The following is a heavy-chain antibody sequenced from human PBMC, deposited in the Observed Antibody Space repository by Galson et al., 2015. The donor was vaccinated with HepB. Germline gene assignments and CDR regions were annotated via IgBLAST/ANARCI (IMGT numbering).Heavy chain of an antibody. V-gene: IGHV3-23*01. CDR2: ISGDGGST. CDR3: AKGYGLFDS. J-gene: IGHJ5*01. CDR1: GFTFNSHA. Sequence: SLRLSCAASGFTFNSHATTWVRQAPGKGLEWVSGISGDGGSTFYADSVKGRFSISRDNTKNTLSLQMNSLRAEDTALYYCAKGYGLFDSWGQGTLVTVSS. D-gene: IGHD5-18*01.